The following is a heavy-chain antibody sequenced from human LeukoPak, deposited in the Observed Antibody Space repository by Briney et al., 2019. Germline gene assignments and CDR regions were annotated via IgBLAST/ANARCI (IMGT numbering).Heavy chain of an antibody. Sequence: SETLSLTCTVSGGSISSYYWNWIRQPPGKGLEWIGYIYNTGSTSNNPSLKSRVTISVDTSKKHFSLRLSSVTAADTAVYYCARDFCDSSLCDAFDIWGQGTMVTVSS. CDR3: ARDFCDSSLCDAFDI. CDR2: IYNTGST. J-gene: IGHJ3*02. CDR1: GGSISSYY. V-gene: IGHV4-59*01. D-gene: IGHD2/OR15-2a*01.